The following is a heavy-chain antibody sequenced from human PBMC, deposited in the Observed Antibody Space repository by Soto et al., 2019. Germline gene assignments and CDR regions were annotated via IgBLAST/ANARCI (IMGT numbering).Heavy chain of an antibody. Sequence: SETLSLTCIVSGGSISSDSYYWGWIRQSPGKGLEWIGTIYYTGNTYYNPSLKSRVTLSVDASENQFSLKLSSVTAADAAVYYCARHPTVYSSSPDYWGQGILVTVSS. J-gene: IGHJ4*02. CDR1: GGSISSDSYY. CDR2: IYYTGNT. D-gene: IGHD6-6*01. CDR3: ARHPTVYSSSPDY. V-gene: IGHV4-39*01.